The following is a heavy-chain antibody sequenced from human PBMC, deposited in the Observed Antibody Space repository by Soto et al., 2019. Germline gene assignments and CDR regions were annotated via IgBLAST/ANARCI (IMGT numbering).Heavy chain of an antibody. J-gene: IGHJ6*02. CDR3: ERARFSDSSGPTQIYYHYYYGREV. V-gene: IGHV4-34*01. CDR1: GGSFSGYY. D-gene: IGHD3-22*01. Sequence: PSETLSLTCAVYGGSFSGYYWSWIRQPPGKGLEWIGEINHSGSTNYNPSLKSRVTISVDTSKNQFSLKLSSVTAADTAVYYCERARFSDSSGPTQIYYHYYYGREVWGQGITVTV. CDR2: INHSGST.